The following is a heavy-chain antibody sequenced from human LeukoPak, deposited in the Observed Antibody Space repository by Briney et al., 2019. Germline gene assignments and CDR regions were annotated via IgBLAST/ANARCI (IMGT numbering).Heavy chain of an antibody. CDR1: GLTFSGYC. D-gene: IGHD2-2*01. Sequence: PGGSLSLSCAASGLTFSGYCWNWVRQAPGKGLEWISYISSSSSTIYYADSVRRRFTISRDNTKNSLYLQMNSLRDEDTAVYYCARDGTSCYFSSCYYYYYMDVWGKGTTVTVSS. V-gene: IGHV3-48*02. CDR2: ISSSSSTI. CDR3: ARDGTSCYFSSCYYYYYMDV. J-gene: IGHJ6*03.